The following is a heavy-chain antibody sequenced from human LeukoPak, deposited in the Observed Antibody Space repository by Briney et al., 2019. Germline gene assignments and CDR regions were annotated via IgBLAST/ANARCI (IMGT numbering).Heavy chain of an antibody. Sequence: GGSLRLSCAASGFTFSNAWMSWVRQAPGKGLEWVGRIKSKTDGGTTDYAAPVKGRFTISRDDSKNTLYLQMNSLKTEDTAVYYCTTDTIFGVVIFDYWGQGTLVTVSS. V-gene: IGHV3-15*01. CDR1: GFTFSNAW. CDR2: IKSKTDGGTT. J-gene: IGHJ4*02. CDR3: TTDTIFGVVIFDY. D-gene: IGHD3-3*01.